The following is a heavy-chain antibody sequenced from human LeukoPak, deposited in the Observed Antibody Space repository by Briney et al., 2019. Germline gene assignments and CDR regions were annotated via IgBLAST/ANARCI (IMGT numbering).Heavy chain of an antibody. J-gene: IGHJ5*02. CDR2: VYTSGST. CDR3: AGGAWFDP. V-gene: IGHV4-4*07. CDR1: GGSIGRYS. Sequence: SETLSLTCTVSGGSIGRYSWSWIRQPAGKGLEWIGRVYTSGSTNFNPSLKSRVTMSVDTSKNQFSLKLNSATAADTAVYYCAGGAWFDPWGQGTLVTVSS.